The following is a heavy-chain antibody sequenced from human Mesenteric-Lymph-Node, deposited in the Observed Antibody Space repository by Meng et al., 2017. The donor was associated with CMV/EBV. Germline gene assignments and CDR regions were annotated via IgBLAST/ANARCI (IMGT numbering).Heavy chain of an antibody. CDR1: GYIFTVYA. J-gene: IGHJ4*02. CDR2: INTANGNT. V-gene: IGHV1-3*04. CDR3: VRGWSTTETLDY. Sequence: SCKASGYIFTVYAIHWVRQAPGQRLEWMGWINTANGNTKYSDKFQGRVTITRDISARTAYMDLSSLRSEDTAVYYCVRGWSTTETLDYWGQGTLVTVSS. D-gene: IGHD1-1*01.